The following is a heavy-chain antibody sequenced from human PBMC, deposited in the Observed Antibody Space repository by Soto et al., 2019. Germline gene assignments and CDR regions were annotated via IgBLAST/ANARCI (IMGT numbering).Heavy chain of an antibody. Sequence: QVQLQESGPGLVKPSQTLSLTCTVSGGSISSGDYYWSWIRQPPGKGLEWNGYIYYSGSTYYNPSLKSRVTISVDTSKNQFSLKLSSVTAADTAVYYCARVKDYDILTGPPDWFDPWGQGTLVTVSS. D-gene: IGHD3-9*01. CDR1: GGSISSGDYY. CDR2: IYYSGST. J-gene: IGHJ5*02. CDR3: ARVKDYDILTGPPDWFDP. V-gene: IGHV4-30-4*01.